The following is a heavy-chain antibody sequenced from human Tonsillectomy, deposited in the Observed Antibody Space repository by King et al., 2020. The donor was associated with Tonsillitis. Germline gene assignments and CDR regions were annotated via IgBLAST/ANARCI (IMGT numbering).Heavy chain of an antibody. CDR2: VYSIGST. D-gene: IGHD3-22*01. CDR3: ARDYYDTSGYSSFYFDY. Sequence: VQLQESGPGLVKPSETLSLTCTVSDDSITGYYWSWIRQPAGKGLEWIGRVYSIGSTNYNPSLKSRVTMSVDTSKNQFSFRLNSVTAADSAVYYCARDYYDTSGYSSFYFDYWGQGILVTVSS. CDR1: DDSITGYY. V-gene: IGHV4-4*07. J-gene: IGHJ4*02.